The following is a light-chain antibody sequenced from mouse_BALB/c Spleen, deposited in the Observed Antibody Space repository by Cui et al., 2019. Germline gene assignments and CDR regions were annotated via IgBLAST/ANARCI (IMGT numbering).Light chain of an antibody. Sequence: DIQMTQSPASLSVSVGETVTITCRASENVYSNLAWYQQKQGKSPQLLVYAATNLADGVPSRFSGSGSGTQYSLKINSLQSEDFGNYYCQHIWGTPMYTFGGGTKLEIK. CDR2: AAT. J-gene: IGKJ2*01. CDR1: ENVYSN. V-gene: IGKV12-46*01. CDR3: QHIWGTPMYT.